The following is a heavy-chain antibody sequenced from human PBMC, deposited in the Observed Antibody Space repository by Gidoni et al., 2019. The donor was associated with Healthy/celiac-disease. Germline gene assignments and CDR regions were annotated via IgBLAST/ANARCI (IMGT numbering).Heavy chain of an antibody. Sequence: QVQLVQSGAVVKKPGSSVKVSSKAPGGTFSSYAISWVRQSPGQGLEWMGRIIPILGIANYAQKFQSRVAITADKSTSTAYMELSSLRSEDTAVYYCARDTGYRFDPWGQGTLVTVSS. D-gene: IGHD1-1*01. V-gene: IGHV1-69*04. CDR3: ARDTGYRFDP. CDR1: GGTFSSYA. CDR2: IIPILGIA. J-gene: IGHJ5*02.